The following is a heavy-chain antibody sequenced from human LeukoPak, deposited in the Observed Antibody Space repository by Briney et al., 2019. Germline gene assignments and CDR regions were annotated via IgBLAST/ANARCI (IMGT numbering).Heavy chain of an antibody. D-gene: IGHD2/OR15-2a*01. J-gene: IGHJ4*02. Sequence: GGSLRLSCAASGFTFSSYAMSWVRQAPGKGLEWVSAISGSGGSTYYADSVKGRFTISRDSSKNTLYLQMSSLKAEDTAMYYCARNVRSDYWGQGTLVTVSS. V-gene: IGHV3-23*01. CDR2: ISGSGGST. CDR3: ARNVRSDY. CDR1: GFTFSSYA.